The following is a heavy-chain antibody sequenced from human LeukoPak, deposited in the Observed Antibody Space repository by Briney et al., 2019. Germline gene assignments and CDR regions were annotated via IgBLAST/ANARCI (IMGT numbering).Heavy chain of an antibody. J-gene: IGHJ4*02. D-gene: IGHD1-26*01. Sequence: SETLSLTCTVSGGSISSGSYYWSWIRQPAGKGLEWIGRIYTSGSTNYNPSLKSRVTISVDTSKNQFSLKLSSVTAADTAVYYCARGTPVGAIYYWGQGTLVTVSS. CDR2: IYTSGST. CDR3: ARGTPVGAIYY. CDR1: GGSISSGSYY. V-gene: IGHV4-61*02.